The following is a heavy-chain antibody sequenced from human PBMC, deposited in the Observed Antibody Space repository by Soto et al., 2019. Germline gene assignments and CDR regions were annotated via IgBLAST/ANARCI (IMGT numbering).Heavy chain of an antibody. CDR3: ARHRGPTGPNY. CDR1: GGSISSGGYY. D-gene: IGHD3-10*01. Sequence: SETLSLTCTVSGGSISSGGYYWSWIRQHPGKGLEWIGYIYYSGNTYHNPSLKSRVTISVDTSKNQLSPNLRSVTAADTAVYYCARHRGPTGPNYWGQGTLVTVSS. CDR2: IYYSGNT. J-gene: IGHJ4*02. V-gene: IGHV4-31*03.